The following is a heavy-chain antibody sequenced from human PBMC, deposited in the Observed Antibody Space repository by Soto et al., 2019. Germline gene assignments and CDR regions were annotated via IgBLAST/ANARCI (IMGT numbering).Heavy chain of an antibody. J-gene: IGHJ3*02. V-gene: IGHV4-39*01. Sequence: QLQLQESGPGLVKPSETLSLTCTVSGGSISSSSYYWGWIRQPPGKGLEWIGSIYYSGSTYYNPSLKRRVTISVDTSKNQFSLKLSSVSAADTAVYYCARQPKDAFDIWGQGTMVTVSS. CDR1: GGSISSSSYY. CDR2: IYYSGST. CDR3: ARQPKDAFDI.